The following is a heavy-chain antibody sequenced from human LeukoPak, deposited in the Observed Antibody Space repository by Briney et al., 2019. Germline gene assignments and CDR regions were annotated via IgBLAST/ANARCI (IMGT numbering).Heavy chain of an antibody. D-gene: IGHD2-2*01. V-gene: IGHV3-30*02. Sequence: GGSLRLSCAASGFTFSSYAMSSVRQAPGKGLEWGAFIRYDGSNKYYADSVKGRFTISRDNSKNPLYLQMNSLKAEDTAVYYCAKGGYAPVCWGQGTLVTVSS. CDR3: AKGGYAPVC. CDR2: IRYDGSNK. J-gene: IGHJ4*02. CDR1: GFTFSSYA.